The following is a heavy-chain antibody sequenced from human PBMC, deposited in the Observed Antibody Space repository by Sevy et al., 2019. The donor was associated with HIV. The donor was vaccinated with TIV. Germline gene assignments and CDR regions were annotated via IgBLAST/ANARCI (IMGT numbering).Heavy chain of an antibody. CDR3: ARDPYYYESSGYRINYYGMDV. V-gene: IGHV4-59*01. J-gene: IGHJ6*02. D-gene: IGHD3-22*01. CDR2: IYYSGST. CDR1: GGSISSYY. Sequence: SETLSLTCTVSGGSISSYYWSWIRQPPGKGLEWIGYIYYSGSTNYNPSLKSRVTISVDTSKNQFSLKLSSVTAADTAVYYCARDPYYYESSGYRINYYGMDVWGQGTTVTVSS.